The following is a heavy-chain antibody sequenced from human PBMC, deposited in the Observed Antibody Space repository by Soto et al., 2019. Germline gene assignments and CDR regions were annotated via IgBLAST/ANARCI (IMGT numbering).Heavy chain of an antibody. Sequence: PSETLSLTCAVYGGSFSGYYWSWIRQPPGKGLEWIGEINHSGSTNYNPSLKSRVTISVDTSKNQFSLKLSSVTAADTAVYYCARPLVVGTENKGEDAFDIWGQGTMVTVSS. J-gene: IGHJ3*02. D-gene: IGHD2-15*01. CDR2: INHSGST. CDR3: ARPLVVGTENKGEDAFDI. V-gene: IGHV4-34*01. CDR1: GGSFSGYY.